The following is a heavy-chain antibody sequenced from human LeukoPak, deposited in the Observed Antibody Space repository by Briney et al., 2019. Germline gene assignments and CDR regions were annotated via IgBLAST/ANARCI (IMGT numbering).Heavy chain of an antibody. CDR1: GYTFTDYY. CDR2: INPNSGGT. J-gene: IGHJ4*02. V-gene: IGHV1-2*02. CDR3: ARANALYCSSTSCLFDY. Sequence: RASVKVSCKASGYTFTDYYIHWVRQAPGQGLEWMAWINPNSGGTYYAQNFHDRITLTRDTSISTAYMELSRLRSDDTAIYYCARANALYCSSTSCLFDYWGRGTLVTVSS. D-gene: IGHD2-2*01.